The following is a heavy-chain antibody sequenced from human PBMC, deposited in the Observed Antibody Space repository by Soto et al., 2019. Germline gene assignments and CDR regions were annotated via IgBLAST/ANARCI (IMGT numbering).Heavy chain of an antibody. D-gene: IGHD3-10*01. J-gene: IGHJ4*02. Sequence: HVQLVQSGAEVKKPGASVKVSCKASGYTFTSYGISWVRQAPGQGLAWMGWIRDYNGNTNYAQKLQGRVTMTTDTSTSTAYMELRSLRSDDTAVYYCAREEWFGETGYFDYWGRGTLVTVSS. CDR3: AREEWFGETGYFDY. V-gene: IGHV1-18*01. CDR1: GYTFTSYG. CDR2: IRDYNGNT.